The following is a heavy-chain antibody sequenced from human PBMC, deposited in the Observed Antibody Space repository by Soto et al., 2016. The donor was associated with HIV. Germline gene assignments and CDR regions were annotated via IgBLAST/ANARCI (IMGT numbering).Heavy chain of an antibody. CDR2: IAHDGTSS. J-gene: IGHJ4*02. CDR1: GFSLGYYA. CDR3: ARDLLDYSANDY. Sequence: EVQLLESGGDLVKSGGSLRLSCAASGFSLGYYAMNWVRQAPGKGLEWVSGIAHDGTSSHYADSVKGRFIISRDNSKNTLYLQMNSLRAEDTAIYYCARDLLDYSANDYWGQGTLVTVSS. D-gene: IGHD4-4*01. V-gene: IGHV3-23*01.